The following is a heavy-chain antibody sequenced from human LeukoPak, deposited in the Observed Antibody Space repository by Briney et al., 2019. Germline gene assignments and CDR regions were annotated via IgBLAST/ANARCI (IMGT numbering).Heavy chain of an antibody. J-gene: IGHJ5*02. V-gene: IGHV4-39*07. CDR2: IYYSGST. CDR3: AKGDYGDP. Sequence: PSETLSLTCTVSGGSISSSSYYWGWIRQPPGKGLEWIGSIYYSGSTYYNPSLKSRVTISVDTSKNQFSLKLSSVTAADTAVYYCAKGDYGDPWGQGTLVTVSS. D-gene: IGHD4-17*01. CDR1: GGSISSSSYY.